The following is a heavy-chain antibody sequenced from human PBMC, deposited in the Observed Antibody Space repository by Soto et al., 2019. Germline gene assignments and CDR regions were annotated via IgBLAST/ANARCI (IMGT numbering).Heavy chain of an antibody. CDR3: ARDPIFYYASSGYGGSYFDY. J-gene: IGHJ4*02. CDR1: GGSITSDDYY. CDR2: IYHSGST. D-gene: IGHD3-22*01. Sequence: SETLSLTCTVSGGSITSDDYYWSWIRQPPGKGLEWIGYIYHSGSTYYNPSLKSRVSISIDTSQNQFSLKLTSLTAADTAVYYCARDPIFYYASSGYGGSYFDYWGQGSRVTVSS. V-gene: IGHV4-30-4*01.